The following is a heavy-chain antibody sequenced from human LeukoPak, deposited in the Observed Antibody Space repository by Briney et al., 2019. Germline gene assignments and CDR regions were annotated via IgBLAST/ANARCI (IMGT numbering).Heavy chain of an antibody. V-gene: IGHV4-61*01. CDR1: GGSVSSGSYY. J-gene: IGHJ4*02. CDR2: IHYSGST. CDR3: ARVYSGSYWFDY. D-gene: IGHD1-26*01. Sequence: SETLSLTCTVSGGSVSSGSYYWSWIRQPPGKGLEWIGYIHYSGSTNYNPSLKSRVTISVDTSKNQLSLKLSSVTAADTAVYYCARVYSGSYWFDYWGQGTLVTVSS.